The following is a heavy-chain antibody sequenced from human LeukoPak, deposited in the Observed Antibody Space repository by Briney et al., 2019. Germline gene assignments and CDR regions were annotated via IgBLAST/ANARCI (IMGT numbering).Heavy chain of an antibody. Sequence: SQTLSLTCAISGDSVSSNSAAWNWIRQSPSRGLEWLGRTYYRSKRYNDYAVSVKSRITTIPDTSKNQFSLQLNSVTPEDTAVYYCAREGLWFGELRTLDPWGQGTLVTVSS. J-gene: IGHJ5*02. CDR1: GDSVSSNSAA. D-gene: IGHD3-10*01. CDR2: TYYRSKRYN. V-gene: IGHV6-1*01. CDR3: AREGLWFGELRTLDP.